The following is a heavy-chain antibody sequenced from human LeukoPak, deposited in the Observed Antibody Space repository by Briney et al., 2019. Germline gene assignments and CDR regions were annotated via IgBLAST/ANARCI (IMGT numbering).Heavy chain of an antibody. D-gene: IGHD6-19*01. Sequence: GGSLRLSCAVSGFTFDDYGMSWVRQAPGKGLEWVSGINWNGGSTGYVDSVRGRFTISRDNAKNSLHLQMNSLRAEDTALYYCARDISSGWYFDYWGQGTLVTVSS. CDR1: GFTFDDYG. J-gene: IGHJ4*02. CDR3: ARDISSGWYFDY. V-gene: IGHV3-20*04. CDR2: INWNGGST.